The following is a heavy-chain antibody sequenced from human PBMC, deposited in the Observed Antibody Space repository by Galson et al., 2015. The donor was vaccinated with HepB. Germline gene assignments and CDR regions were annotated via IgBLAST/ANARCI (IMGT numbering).Heavy chain of an antibody. D-gene: IGHD2-2*01. CDR2: ISGSGGST. CDR1: GFTFSSYA. V-gene: IGHV3-23*01. J-gene: IGHJ6*03. Sequence: LRLSCAASGFTFSSYAMSWVRQAPGKGLEWVSAISGSGGSTYYADSVKGRFTISRDNSKNTLYLQMNSLRAEDTAVYYCARVHSYCSSTSCYRYYYYYMDVWGKGTTVTVSS. CDR3: ARVHSYCSSTSCYRYYYYYMDV.